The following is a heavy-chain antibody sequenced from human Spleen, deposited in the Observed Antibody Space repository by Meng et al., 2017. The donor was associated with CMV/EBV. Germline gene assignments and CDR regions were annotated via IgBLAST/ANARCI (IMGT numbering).Heavy chain of an antibody. J-gene: IGHJ4*02. V-gene: IGHV4-4*07. D-gene: IGHD1-26*01. Sequence: VQLQEPGPGLVKPAETLSLTCSVSGVPMNNFYWSWIRQPAGKGLEWIGRIYISGDTNYNPSLKSRVTISKDTSKNQISLRLTSVTAADTAVYYCATGSGDFDHWGRGTLVTVSS. CDR3: ATGSGDFDH. CDR1: GVPMNNFY. CDR2: IYISGDT.